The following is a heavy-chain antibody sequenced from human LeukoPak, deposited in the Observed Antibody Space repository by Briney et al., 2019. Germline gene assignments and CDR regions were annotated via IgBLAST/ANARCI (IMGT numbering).Heavy chain of an antibody. CDR2: IYSGGST. D-gene: IGHD1-7*01. CDR1: GFTVSSNY. Sequence: GGSLRLSCAASGFTVSSNYMSWVRQAPGKGLEWVSVIYSGGSTYYADSVKGRFTISRDNSKNTLYPQMNSLRAEDTAVHYCARDVIRGSGTTGESYYYYYMDVWGKGTTVTVSS. V-gene: IGHV3-66*01. CDR3: ARDVIRGSGTTGESYYYYYMDV. J-gene: IGHJ6*03.